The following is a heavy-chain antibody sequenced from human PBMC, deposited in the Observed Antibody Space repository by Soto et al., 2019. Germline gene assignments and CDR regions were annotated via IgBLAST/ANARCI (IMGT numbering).Heavy chain of an antibody. CDR2: IYYSGST. V-gene: IGHV4-39*01. J-gene: IGHJ4*02. Sequence: SETLSLTCTVSGGSISSSNYYWGWIRQPPGKGLEWIGSIYYSGSTYYNPSLKSRVTISVDTSKNQFSLKLSSVTAADTAVYYCAGGTLGYFDYWGQGTLVT. CDR3: AGGTLGYFDY. D-gene: IGHD2-15*01. CDR1: GGSISSSNYY.